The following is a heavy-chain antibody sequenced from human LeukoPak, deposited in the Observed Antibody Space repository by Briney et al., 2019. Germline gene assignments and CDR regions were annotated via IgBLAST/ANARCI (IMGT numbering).Heavy chain of an antibody. CDR2: INHSGST. Sequence: SETLSLTCTVSGGSISSYYWSWIRQPPGKGLEWIGEINHSGSTNYNPSLKSRVTISVDTSKNQFSLKLSSVTAADTAVYYCARGQGSYYRGTGFDLWGRGTLVTVSS. CDR3: ARGQGSYYRGTGFDL. V-gene: IGHV4-34*01. J-gene: IGHJ2*01. CDR1: GGSISSYY. D-gene: IGHD1-26*01.